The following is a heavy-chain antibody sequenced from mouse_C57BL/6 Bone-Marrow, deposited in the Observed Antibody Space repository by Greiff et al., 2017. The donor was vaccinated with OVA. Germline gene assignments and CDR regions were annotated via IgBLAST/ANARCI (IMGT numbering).Heavy chain of an antibody. V-gene: IGHV1-19*01. CDR1: GYTFTDYY. Sequence: VQLQQSGPVLVKPGASVKMSCKASGYTFTDYYMNWVKQSHGKSLEWIGVINPYNGGTSYNQKFKGKATLTVDKSSSTAYMELNSLTSVDSAVYYCARHIYYGSSYPGFAYWGQGTLVTVSA. CDR2: INPYNGGT. D-gene: IGHD1-1*01. J-gene: IGHJ3*01. CDR3: ARHIYYGSSYPGFAY.